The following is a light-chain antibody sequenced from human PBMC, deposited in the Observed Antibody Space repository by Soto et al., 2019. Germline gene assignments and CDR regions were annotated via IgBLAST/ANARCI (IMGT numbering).Light chain of an antibody. J-gene: IGKJ2*01. V-gene: IGKV1-39*01. CDR3: QQSYSNSYT. Sequence: DIHLTQSPSSLSASVGDRVTITCRASQSMSDSLNWYQQKAGQAPKLLIYSASNLESGVPSRFSGGGSGTDFTLTISSLQPEDFGTYFCQQSYSNSYTFGQGTTLEIK. CDR2: SAS. CDR1: QSMSDS.